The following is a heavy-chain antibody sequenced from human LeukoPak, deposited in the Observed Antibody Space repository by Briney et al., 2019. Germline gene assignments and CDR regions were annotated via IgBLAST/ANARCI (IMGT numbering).Heavy chain of an antibody. Sequence: IIYYSRPTHYNPSLKSRVTISVDPSKNQFSLKLSSVTAADTAVYYCATHDYVWGSYRRPTDYWGQGTLVTVSS. V-gene: IGHV4-39*01. CDR3: ATHDYVWGSYRRPTDY. CDR2: IYYSRPT. J-gene: IGHJ4*02. D-gene: IGHD3-16*02.